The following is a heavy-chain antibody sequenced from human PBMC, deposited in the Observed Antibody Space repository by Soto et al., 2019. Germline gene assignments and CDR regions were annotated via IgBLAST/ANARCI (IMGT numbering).Heavy chain of an antibody. D-gene: IGHD2-15*01. Sequence: QVQLVQSGAEVKKPGASVKVSCKASGYTFTSYYMHWVRQAPGQGLEWMGIINPSGGSTSYAQKFQGRVTMTWDTSTSTVYMGLGSLRSEDTAVYYCARAGSDCSGGSCYSMLSWFDPWGQGTLVTVSS. CDR2: INPSGGST. J-gene: IGHJ5*02. CDR3: ARAGSDCSGGSCYSMLSWFDP. CDR1: GYTFTSYY. V-gene: IGHV1-46*03.